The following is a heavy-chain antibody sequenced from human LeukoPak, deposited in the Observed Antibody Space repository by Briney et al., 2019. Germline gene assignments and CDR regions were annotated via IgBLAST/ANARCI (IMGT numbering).Heavy chain of an antibody. CDR1: GGSFSGYY. V-gene: IGHV4-34*01. J-gene: IGHJ4*02. Sequence: PETLSLTCAVYGGSFSGYYWSWIRQPPGKGLEWIGEINHSGSTNYNPSLKSRVTISVDTSKNQFSLKLSSVTAADTAVYYCARGPTVGSGDYWGQGTLVTVSS. CDR2: INHSGST. D-gene: IGHD3-10*01. CDR3: ARGPTVGSGDY.